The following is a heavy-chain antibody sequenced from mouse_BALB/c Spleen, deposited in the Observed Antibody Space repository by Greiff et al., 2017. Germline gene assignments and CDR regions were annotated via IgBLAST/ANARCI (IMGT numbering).Heavy chain of an antibody. CDR2: ISSGGST. V-gene: IGHV5-6-5*01. Sequence: EVMLVESGGGLVKPGGSLKLSCAASGFTFSSYAMSWVRQTPEKRLEWVASISSGGSTYYPDSVKGRFTISRDNARNILYLQMSSLRSEDTAMYYCAREDYQYYFDYWGQGTTLTVSS. J-gene: IGHJ2*01. CDR1: GFTFSSYA. CDR3: AREDYQYYFDY. D-gene: IGHD5-5*01.